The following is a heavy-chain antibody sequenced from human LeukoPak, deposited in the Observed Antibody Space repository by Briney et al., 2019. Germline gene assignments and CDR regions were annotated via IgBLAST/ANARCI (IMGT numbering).Heavy chain of an antibody. D-gene: IGHD1-26*01. CDR2: ISGGGANT. CDR1: GFTFGSSA. V-gene: IGHV3-23*01. Sequence: GGSLRLSCVASGFTFGSSAMNWVRQAPGKGLEWVSAISGGGANTYYADSVQGRFTISKDNPKNTLYLQMNSLRAEDTAVCYCAKDGVGATIFNYWGQGTLVTVSS. CDR3: AKDGVGATIFNY. J-gene: IGHJ4*02.